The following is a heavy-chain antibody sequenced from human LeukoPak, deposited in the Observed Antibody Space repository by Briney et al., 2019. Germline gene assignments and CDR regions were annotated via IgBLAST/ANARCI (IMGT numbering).Heavy chain of an antibody. Sequence: RGSRRLSCAASGFTFSSYAMSWVRQAPGKGLEWVSAISGSGGSTYYADSVKGRFTISRDNSKNTLYLQMNSLRAEDTAVYYCAKDTRRYCSGGSCYFDYWGQGTLVTVSS. D-gene: IGHD2-15*01. CDR1: GFTFSSYA. CDR2: ISGSGGST. V-gene: IGHV3-23*01. J-gene: IGHJ4*02. CDR3: AKDTRRYCSGGSCYFDY.